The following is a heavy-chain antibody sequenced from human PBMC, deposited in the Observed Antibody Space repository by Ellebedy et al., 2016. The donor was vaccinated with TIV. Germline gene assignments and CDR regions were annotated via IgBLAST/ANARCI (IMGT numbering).Heavy chain of an antibody. CDR3: VRGGGSFDY. Sequence: GGSLRLXXAASGFTFSSHWMSWVCQAPGKGLEWGANIKLDGSDKYYVDSVKGRFTISRDNAENSLYLQMNSLRAEDTAVYYCVRGGGSFDYWGQGTLVTVSS. CDR1: GFTFSSHW. CDR2: IKLDGSDK. D-gene: IGHD1-26*01. J-gene: IGHJ4*02. V-gene: IGHV3-7*03.